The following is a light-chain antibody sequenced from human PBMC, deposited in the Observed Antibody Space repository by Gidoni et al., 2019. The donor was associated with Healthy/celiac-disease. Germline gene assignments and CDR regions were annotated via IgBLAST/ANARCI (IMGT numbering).Light chain of an antibody. J-gene: IGLJ2*01. Sequence: QSARTPPACVSGSPGQSITISCTGTSSDVGGYNYVSWYQQHPGNAPNLMIYDVSNRPSGVSNRFSGSKSGNTASLTISGLRAEDEADYYGSSYTSSSTVVFGGGTKLTVL. V-gene: IGLV2-14*03. CDR1: SSDVGGYNY. CDR3: SSYTSSSTVV. CDR2: DVS.